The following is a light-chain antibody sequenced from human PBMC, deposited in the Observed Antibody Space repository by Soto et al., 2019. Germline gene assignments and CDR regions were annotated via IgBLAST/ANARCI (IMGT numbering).Light chain of an antibody. J-gene: IGLJ2*01. CDR1: TSNIGSKT. CDR2: EVS. V-gene: IGLV1-44*01. Sequence: QSVLTQPPSASGTPGQRVTISCSGSTSNIGSKTVSWYQQLPGSAPKLMVYEVSNRPSGVSNRFSGSKSGNTASLTISGLQAEDEADYYCSSYTVGSTLIFGGGTKVTVL. CDR3: SSYTVGSTLI.